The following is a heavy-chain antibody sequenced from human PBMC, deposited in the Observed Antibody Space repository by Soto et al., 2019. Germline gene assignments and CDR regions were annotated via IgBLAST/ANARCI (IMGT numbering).Heavy chain of an antibody. D-gene: IGHD2-8*01. Sequence: ASVKVSCKASGYTFTSYGISWVRQAPGQGLEWMGWISAYNGNTNYAQKLQGRVTMTTDTSTSTAYMELRSLRSDDTAVYYCARDVPPRYCTNGVCKHGWFDPWGQGTLVTVSS. CDR3: ARDVPPRYCTNGVCKHGWFDP. J-gene: IGHJ5*02. CDR2: ISAYNGNT. V-gene: IGHV1-18*04. CDR1: GYTFTSYG.